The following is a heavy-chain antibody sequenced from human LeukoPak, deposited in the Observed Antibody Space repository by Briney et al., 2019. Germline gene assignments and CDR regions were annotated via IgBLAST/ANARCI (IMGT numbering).Heavy chain of an antibody. CDR3: AGEQNAFDM. V-gene: IGHV3-30*04. CDR2: ISYDGSSK. J-gene: IGHJ3*02. Sequence: PGGSLRLSCAPSGFTFSNYAMHWVRQAPGKGLEWVAFISYDGSSKCYADSVKGRFTISRDNSKNTLYLQMNSLRAEDTAVYYCAGEQNAFDMWGQGTMVTVSS. CDR1: GFTFSNYA.